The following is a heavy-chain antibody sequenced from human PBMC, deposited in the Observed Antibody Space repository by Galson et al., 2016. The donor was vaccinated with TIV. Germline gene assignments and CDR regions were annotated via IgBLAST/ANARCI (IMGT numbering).Heavy chain of an antibody. CDR2: LSGTGIRT. J-gene: IGHJ4*02. CDR1: GFDVSNFA. Sequence: SLRLSCADSGFDVSNFAMSWVRKAPGKGLESVSTLSGTGIRTYYDDPVKGRFTISRDNSKNKMFLQMNSLSAEDTAIYYCAKDLFIAVPNTGAFDCWGQGTLVTVSS. V-gene: IGHV3-23*01. CDR3: AKDLFIAVPNTGAFDC. D-gene: IGHD6-19*01.